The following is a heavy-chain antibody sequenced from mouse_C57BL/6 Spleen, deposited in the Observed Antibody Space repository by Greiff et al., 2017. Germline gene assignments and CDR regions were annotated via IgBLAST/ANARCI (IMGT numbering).Heavy chain of an antibody. CDR3: ARATTVVGPQYFDV. Sequence: EVQLQQSGPELVKPGASVKIPCKASGYTFTDYNMDWVKQSHGKSLEWIGDINPNNGGTIYNQKFKGKATLTVDKSSSTAYMELRSLTSEDTAVYYCARATTVVGPQYFDVWGTGTTVTVSS. V-gene: IGHV1-18*01. D-gene: IGHD1-1*01. CDR2: INPNNGGT. CDR1: GYTFTDYN. J-gene: IGHJ1*03.